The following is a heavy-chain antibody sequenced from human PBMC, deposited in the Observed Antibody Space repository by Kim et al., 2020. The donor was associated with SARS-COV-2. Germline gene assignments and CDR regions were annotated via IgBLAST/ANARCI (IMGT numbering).Heavy chain of an antibody. Sequence: GGSLRLSCAASGLTFEGEDIHLVRQVAEKGREWVALSSLDGGEIKYADSVKGRFTISRDNSKKSVYLQMNSLRSEDTALYYCVRGQQWLIKNWGQGTQVTVSA. CDR1: GLTFEGED. CDR2: SSLDGGEI. CDR3: VRGQQWLIKN. D-gene: IGHD6-19*01. J-gene: IGHJ4*02. V-gene: IGHV3-43*02.